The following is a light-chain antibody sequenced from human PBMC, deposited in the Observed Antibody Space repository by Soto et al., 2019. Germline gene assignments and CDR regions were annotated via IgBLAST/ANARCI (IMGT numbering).Light chain of an antibody. V-gene: IGLV2-14*01. CDR3: SSYTSSSPYV. CDR2: EVS. CDR1: SSDVGGYNY. Sequence: QSALTQPASVSGSPGQSITISCTGTSSDVGGYNYVSWYQHHPGKAPKLMIYEVSNRPSGVSNRFSGSKSGDTASLTISGLQADDEADYYCSSYTSSSPYVFGTGTKVTVL. J-gene: IGLJ1*01.